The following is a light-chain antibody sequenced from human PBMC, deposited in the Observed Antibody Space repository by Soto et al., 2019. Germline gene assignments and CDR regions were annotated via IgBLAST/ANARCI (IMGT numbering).Light chain of an antibody. V-gene: IGKV4-1*01. J-gene: IGKJ4*01. Sequence: DIVMTQSPDSLAVSLGERATINCKSSQSVLYSSKNKTFLAWYQQKPGQPPKLLIYWASTRESGVPDRFSGSGSGADFTLTISSLQAEDVAVYYCQQYYSLPLTFGGGTKVEIK. CDR3: QQYYSLPLT. CDR2: WAS. CDR1: QSVLYSSKNKTF.